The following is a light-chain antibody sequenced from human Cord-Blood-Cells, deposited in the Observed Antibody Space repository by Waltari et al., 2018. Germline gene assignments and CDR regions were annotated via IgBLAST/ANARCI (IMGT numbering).Light chain of an antibody. CDR1: SSDVGSYNL. Sequence: QSALTQPASVSGSPGPSIPIPCPGTSSDVGSYNLVSWYQQHPGKAPKLMIYEGSKRPSGVSNRFSGSKSGNTASLTISGLQAEDEADYYCCSYAGSVVFGGGTKLTVL. CDR3: CSYAGSVV. V-gene: IGLV2-23*01. J-gene: IGLJ2*01. CDR2: EGS.